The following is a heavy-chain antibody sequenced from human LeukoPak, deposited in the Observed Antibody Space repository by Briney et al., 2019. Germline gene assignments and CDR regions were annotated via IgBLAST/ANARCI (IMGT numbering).Heavy chain of an antibody. J-gene: IGHJ4*02. D-gene: IGHD6-19*01. Sequence: PGGSLRFSCAASGFTFSSYAMSWVRQAPGKGLEWVSAISGSGGSTYYADSVKGRFTIPRDNSKNTLYLQMNSLRAEDTAVYYCAKDYSSGGELVAYFDYWGQGTLVTVSS. V-gene: IGHV3-23*01. CDR2: ISGSGGST. CDR3: AKDYSSGGELVAYFDY. CDR1: GFTFSSYA.